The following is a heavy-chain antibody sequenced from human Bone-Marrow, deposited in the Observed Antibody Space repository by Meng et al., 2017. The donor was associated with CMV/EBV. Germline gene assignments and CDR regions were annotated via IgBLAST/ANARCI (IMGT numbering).Heavy chain of an antibody. CDR1: GFTLSNYA. D-gene: IGHD3-16*01. J-gene: IGHJ5*02. V-gene: IGHV3-23*03. CDR2: IYSDGSTT. Sequence: GESLKISCAASGFTLSNYAMSWVRQAPGKGLEWVSVIYSDGSTTLYADSVKGRSTVFRANSENTVYLQMSSLRAEDTAIYYCAKDDNGYTGEGGSWGQGTLVTVSS. CDR3: AKDDNGYTGEGGS.